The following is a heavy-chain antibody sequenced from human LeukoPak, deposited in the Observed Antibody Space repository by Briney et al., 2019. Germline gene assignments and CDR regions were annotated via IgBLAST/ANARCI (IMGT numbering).Heavy chain of an antibody. CDR1: GGSISSRTW. J-gene: IGHJ3*02. Sequence: SGTLSLTCAVSGGSISSRTWWSWVRQPPGKGLEWIGEIYHSGSINCNPSLKSRVTISLDKSKNHFSLKLNSMTAADTAVHYFASKADYRDGSCPTGAFDIWGQGTMVTVSS. D-gene: IGHD2-15*01. V-gene: IGHV4-4*02. CDR2: IYHSGSI. CDR3: ASKADYRDGSCPTGAFDI.